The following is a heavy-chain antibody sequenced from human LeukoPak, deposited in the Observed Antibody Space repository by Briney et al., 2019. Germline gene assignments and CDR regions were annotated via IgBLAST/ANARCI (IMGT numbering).Heavy chain of an antibody. Sequence: PSETLSLTCTVSGYSISSGYYWGWIRQPPGKGLEWIGSIYHSGSTYYNPSLKSRVTISVDTSKNQFSLKLSSVTAADTAVYYCARAGVSGYYYYYMDVWGKGTTVTVSS. D-gene: IGHD1-26*01. CDR3: ARAGVSGYYYYYMDV. CDR2: IYHSGST. V-gene: IGHV4-38-2*02. CDR1: GYSISSGYY. J-gene: IGHJ6*03.